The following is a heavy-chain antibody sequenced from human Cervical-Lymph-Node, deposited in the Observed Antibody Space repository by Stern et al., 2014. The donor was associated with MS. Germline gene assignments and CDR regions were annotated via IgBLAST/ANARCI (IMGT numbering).Heavy chain of an antibody. D-gene: IGHD2-15*01. Sequence: ESVKGRFTISRDSSKNMLILQMNSLREEDTAVYFCARDGRYCTGGSCFAVNWFDSWGQGTLVIVSS. V-gene: IGHV3-30*06. J-gene: IGHJ5*01. CDR3: ARDGRYCTGGSCFAVNWFDS.